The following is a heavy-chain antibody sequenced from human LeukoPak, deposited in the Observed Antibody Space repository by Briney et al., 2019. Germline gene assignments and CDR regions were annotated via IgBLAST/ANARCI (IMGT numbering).Heavy chain of an antibody. V-gene: IGHV4-30-4*07. CDR3: ARDRFGYYDSSGYQVD. CDR2: IYYSGST. D-gene: IGHD3-22*01. CDR1: GGSISSGGYS. J-gene: IGHJ4*02. Sequence: SQTLSLTCAVSGGSISSGGYSWSWIRQPPGKGLEWIGYIYYSGSTYYNPSLKSRVTISVDTSKNQFSLKLSSVTAADTAVYYCARDRFGYYDSSGYQVDWGQGTLVTVSS.